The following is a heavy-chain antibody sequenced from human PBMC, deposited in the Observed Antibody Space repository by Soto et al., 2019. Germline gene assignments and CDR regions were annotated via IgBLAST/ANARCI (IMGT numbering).Heavy chain of an antibody. CDR3: AIAYYYYSSGYDAFDI. J-gene: IGHJ3*02. V-gene: IGHV1-18*01. CDR1: GYTFTSYG. Sequence: ASVKVSCKASGYTFTSYGISWVRQAPGQGLEWMGWISAYNGNTNYAQKLQGRVTMTTDTSTSTAYMELRSLRSDDTAVYYCAIAYYYYSSGYDAFDIWGQGTMVTVSS. D-gene: IGHD3-22*01. CDR2: ISAYNGNT.